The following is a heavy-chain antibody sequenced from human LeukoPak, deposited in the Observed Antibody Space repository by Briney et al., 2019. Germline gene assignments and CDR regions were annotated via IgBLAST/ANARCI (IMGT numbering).Heavy chain of an antibody. V-gene: IGHV1-46*03. J-gene: IGHJ4*02. CDR3: ARVPHSFTDKMFDS. D-gene: IGHD1-14*01. CDR2: MNPSVGST. Sequence: ASVNVSCKASGYTFTIDYMHWVRQAPGQGREGMGVMNPSVGSTSYAQKCQGRVTMTRDTSTSTVYMELSSLRSEDTAVYYCARVPHSFTDKMFDSWGQGNLVTVSP. CDR1: GYTFTIDY.